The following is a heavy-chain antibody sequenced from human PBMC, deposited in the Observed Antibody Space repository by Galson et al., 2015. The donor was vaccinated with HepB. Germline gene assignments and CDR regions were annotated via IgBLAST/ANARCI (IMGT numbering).Heavy chain of an antibody. CDR3: ARIKQKETDDAFDI. D-gene: IGHD6-13*01. CDR1: GFSLSTSGMC. CDR2: IDWDDDK. Sequence: PALVKPTQTLTLTCTFSGFSLSTSGMCVSWIRQPPGKALEWLARIDWDDDKYYSTSLKTRLTISKDTSKNQVVLTMTNMDPVDTATYYCARIKQKETDDAFDIWGQGTMVTVSS. J-gene: IGHJ3*02. V-gene: IGHV2-70*11.